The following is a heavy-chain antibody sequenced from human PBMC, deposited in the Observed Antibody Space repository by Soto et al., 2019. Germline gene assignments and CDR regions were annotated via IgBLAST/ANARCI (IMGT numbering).Heavy chain of an antibody. D-gene: IGHD2-2*01. V-gene: IGHV4-34*01. CDR1: GGSFSGYY. CDR2: INHSGST. CDR3: ARGPREIPAARKYYYYYYYMDV. J-gene: IGHJ6*03. Sequence: SETLSLTCGVYGGSFSGYYWSWIRQPPGKGLEWIGEINHSGSTNYNPSLKSRVTISVDTSKNQFSLKLSSVTAADTAVYYCARGPREIPAARKYYYYYYYMDVWGKGTTVTVSS.